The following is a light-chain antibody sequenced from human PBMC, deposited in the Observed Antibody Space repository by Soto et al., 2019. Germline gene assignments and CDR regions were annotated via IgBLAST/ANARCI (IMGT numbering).Light chain of an antibody. CDR1: QDISNS. J-gene: IGKJ3*01. CDR2: DAS. CDR3: QHYDNRLFT. Sequence: DIQMTQFPSSLSASVGDRVTITCQASQDISNSLNWYQQKPGKAPKLLIYDASNLETGVPSRFTGSGSGTDFTFTITGLQPEDIATYYCQHYDNRLFTFGPGTKVDVK. V-gene: IGKV1-33*01.